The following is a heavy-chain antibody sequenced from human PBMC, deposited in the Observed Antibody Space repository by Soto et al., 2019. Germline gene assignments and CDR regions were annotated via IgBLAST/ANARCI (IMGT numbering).Heavy chain of an antibody. V-gene: IGHV1-69*06. CDR1: GGTFSSYA. D-gene: IGHD6-6*01. CDR3: ARAGEYSSSAGVGLDY. Sequence: SVKVSCKASGGTFSSYAISWVRQAPGQGLEWMGGIIPIFGTANYAQKFQGRVTITADKSTSTAYMELSSLRSEDTAVYYCARAGEYSSSAGVGLDYWGQGTLVTAPQ. CDR2: IIPIFGTA. J-gene: IGHJ4*02.